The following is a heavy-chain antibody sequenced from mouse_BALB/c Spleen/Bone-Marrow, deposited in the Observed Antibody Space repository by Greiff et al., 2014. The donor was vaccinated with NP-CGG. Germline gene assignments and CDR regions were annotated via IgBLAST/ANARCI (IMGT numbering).Heavy chain of an antibody. V-gene: IGHV1S135*01. CDR1: GYSFTDYN. CDR2: IDPYNGGT. J-gene: IGHJ4*01. CDR3: SSYHSSGYAMDY. D-gene: IGHD3-1*01. Sequence: VQLQQSGPELVKPGASVKVSCKASGYSFTDYNMYWVKQSHGKSLEWIGYIDPYNGGTSYNQKFKGKATLTVDKSSSTDFMHFNNLTTEDPAVYYCSSYHSSGYAMDYWGQGTSVTVSS.